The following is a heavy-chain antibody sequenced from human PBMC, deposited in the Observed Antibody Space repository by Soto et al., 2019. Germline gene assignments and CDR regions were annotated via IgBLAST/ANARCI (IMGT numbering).Heavy chain of an antibody. CDR2: ISYDGSNK. CDR3: ARATKGYSYGPLDY. D-gene: IGHD5-18*01. J-gene: IGHJ4*02. V-gene: IGHV3-30-3*01. Sequence: ILSCAASGFTFSSYAMHWVRQAPGKGLEWVAVISYDGSNKYYADSMKGRFTISRDNSKNTLYLQMNSLRAEDTAVYYCARATKGYSYGPLDYWGQGTLVTVSS. CDR1: GFTFSSYA.